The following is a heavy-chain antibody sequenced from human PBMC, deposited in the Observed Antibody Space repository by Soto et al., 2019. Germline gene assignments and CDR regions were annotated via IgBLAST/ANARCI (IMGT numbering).Heavy chain of an antibody. V-gene: IGHV4-31*03. CDR1: GCSISSGGYY. J-gene: IGHJ4*02. CDR3: ARATLTRYFDY. CDR2: IYYSGST. Sequence: SETLSLTCPVSGCSISSGGYYWSWIRQHPGKGLEWIGYIYYSGSTYYNPSLKSRVTISVDTSKNQFSLKLSSVTAADTAVYYCARATLTRYFDYWGQGTLVTVSS.